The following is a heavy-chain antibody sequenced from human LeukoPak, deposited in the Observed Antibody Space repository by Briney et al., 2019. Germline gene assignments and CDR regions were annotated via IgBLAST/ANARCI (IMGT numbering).Heavy chain of an antibody. CDR3: AKDRSTMVRGVLDY. J-gene: IGHJ4*02. CDR2: INWNGGST. D-gene: IGHD3-10*01. Sequence: GGSLRLSCTASGFTFDDYGMSWVRQAPGKGLEWVSGINWNGGSTNYADSVKGRFTISRDNSKNTLYLQMNSLRAEDTAVYYCAKDRSTMVRGVLDYWGQGTLVTVSS. V-gene: IGHV3-20*04. CDR1: GFTFDDYG.